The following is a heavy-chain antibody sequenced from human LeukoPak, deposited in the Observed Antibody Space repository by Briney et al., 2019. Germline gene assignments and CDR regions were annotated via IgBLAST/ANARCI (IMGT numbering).Heavy chain of an antibody. Sequence: ASVKVSCKASGYTFTSHGISWVRQAPGQGLEWMGWISAYNGNTNYAQRLQGRVTMTTDTSTSTAYMELRSLRSDDTAVYYCARLAVGAHGGAFDIWGQGTMVTVSS. CDR2: ISAYNGNT. CDR3: ARLAVGAHGGAFDI. J-gene: IGHJ3*02. D-gene: IGHD1-26*01. CDR1: GYTFTSHG. V-gene: IGHV1-18*01.